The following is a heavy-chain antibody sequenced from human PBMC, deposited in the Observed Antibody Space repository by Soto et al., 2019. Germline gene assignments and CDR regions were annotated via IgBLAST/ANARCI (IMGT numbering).Heavy chain of an antibody. CDR3: ARVSAYSNYLPYYFDY. J-gene: IGHJ4*02. Sequence: ASVKVSCKASGYTFTSYAMHWVRQAPGQRLEWMGWINAGNGNTKYSQKFQGRVTITRDTSASTAYMELSSLRSEDTAVYYCARVSAYSNYLPYYFDYWHQRXLVTVSS. CDR1: GYTFTSYA. CDR2: INAGNGNT. V-gene: IGHV1-3*01. D-gene: IGHD4-4*01.